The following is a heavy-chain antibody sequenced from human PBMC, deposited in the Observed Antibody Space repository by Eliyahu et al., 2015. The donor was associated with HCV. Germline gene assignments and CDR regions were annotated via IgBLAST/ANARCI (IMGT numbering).Heavy chain of an antibody. CDR2: INHSGST. V-gene: IGHV4-34*02. J-gene: IGHJ4*02. CDR1: GGSFSGYY. D-gene: IGHD1-26*01. Sequence: QVQLQQWGAGLLRPSETLSLTCAVYGGSFSGYYWSWIRQPPGKGLEWIGEINHSGSTNYNPSLKSRVTISVGTSKNQFSLKLSSVTAADTAVYYCAFMTSGNSPFDYWGQGTLVTVSS. CDR3: AFMTSGNSPFDY.